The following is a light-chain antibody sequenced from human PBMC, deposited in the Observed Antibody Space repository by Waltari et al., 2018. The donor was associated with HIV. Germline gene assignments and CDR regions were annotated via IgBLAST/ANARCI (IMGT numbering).Light chain of an antibody. CDR1: SSNIGINT. CDR2: SST. CDR3: AAWDDRLNGWV. Sequence: QSVLTQPPSASGTPGQRVTISCSGSSSNIGINTVNWYQHLPGTAPKLLIYSSTHRPSGVPDRFSGSKSGTSASLAISGLQSEDEADYYCAAWDDRLNGWVFGGGTKLTVL. J-gene: IGLJ3*02. V-gene: IGLV1-44*01.